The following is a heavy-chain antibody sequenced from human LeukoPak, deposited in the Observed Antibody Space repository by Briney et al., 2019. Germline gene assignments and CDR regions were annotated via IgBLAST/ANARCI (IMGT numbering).Heavy chain of an antibody. J-gene: IGHJ3*02. D-gene: IGHD3-22*01. V-gene: IGHV1-69*13. CDR3: ARTTYYYDSSGYYRYAFDI. CDR1: GGTFSSYA. Sequence: SVKVSCKASGGTFSSYAISWVRQAPGQGLEWVGGIIPIFGTANYAQKFQGRVTITADESTSTAYMELSSPRSEDTAVYYCARTTYYYDSSGYYRYAFDIWGQGTMVTVSS. CDR2: IIPIFGTA.